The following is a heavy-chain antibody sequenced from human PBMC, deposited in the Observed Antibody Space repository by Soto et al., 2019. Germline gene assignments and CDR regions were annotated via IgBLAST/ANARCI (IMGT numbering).Heavy chain of an antibody. Sequence: SGKICCNASGYTLTSYDIKFVRQATGQGLEWMGWMNPNSGNTGYAQKFQGRVTMTRNTSISTAYMELSSLRSEETAVYYWARGPHITIFGVVIISFWFDPWGEGTVATVSS. CDR2: MNPNSGNT. V-gene: IGHV1-8*01. D-gene: IGHD3-3*01. CDR1: GYTLTSYD. J-gene: IGHJ5*02. CDR3: ARGPHITIFGVVIISFWFDP.